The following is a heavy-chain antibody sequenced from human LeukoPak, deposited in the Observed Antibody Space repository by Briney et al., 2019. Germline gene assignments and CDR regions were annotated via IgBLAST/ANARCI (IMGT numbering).Heavy chain of an antibody. CDR1: GFSFSSFW. V-gene: IGHV3-7*04. CDR3: ARSLGYCSGGSCYPFDC. CDR2: IKQDGSEI. J-gene: IGHJ4*02. D-gene: IGHD2-15*01. Sequence: GGSLRLSCAASGFSFSSFWMTWVRQTPGRGLEWVSTIKQDGSEIYYVDSLKGRFIISRDNAKSSLYLQMNSLRAEDTAVYYCARSLGYCSGGSCYPFDCWGQGTLVTVSS.